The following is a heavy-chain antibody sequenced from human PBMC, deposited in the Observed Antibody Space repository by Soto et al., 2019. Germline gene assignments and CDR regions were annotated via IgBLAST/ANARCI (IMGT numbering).Heavy chain of an antibody. CDR1: GDSFTDYY. J-gene: IGHJ4*02. CDR2: VNPSGGHT. D-gene: IGHD2-21*02. Sequence: QVQLVQSGAEVEKPGASVKVSCKASGDSFTDYYRHWVRQAPGQGLEWMGTVNPSGGHTTYAQHFLGRMTMTRDTSTSTLYMELTSLTSEDTAVYYCARGGHVVVVTAALDYWGQGTLVTVSS. CDR3: ARGGHVVVVTAALDY. V-gene: IGHV1-46*01.